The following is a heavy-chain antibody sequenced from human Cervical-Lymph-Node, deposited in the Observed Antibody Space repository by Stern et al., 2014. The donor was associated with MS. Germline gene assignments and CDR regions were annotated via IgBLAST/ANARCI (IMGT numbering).Heavy chain of an antibody. Sequence: EVQLVQSGAEVKKPGESLKISCKGSGYTFTNNWIAWVRQMPGKGLEWMGIIYPDDSDIRYSPSLQGQVTISADKSISTAYPQWGTRKAAASAVYYWARPPPRRKWDDPNYGMDVWGQGTTVTVSS. D-gene: IGHD1-1*01. CDR1: GYTFTNNW. V-gene: IGHV5-51*03. CDR2: IYPDDSDI. CDR3: ARPPPRRKWDDPNYGMDV. J-gene: IGHJ6*02.